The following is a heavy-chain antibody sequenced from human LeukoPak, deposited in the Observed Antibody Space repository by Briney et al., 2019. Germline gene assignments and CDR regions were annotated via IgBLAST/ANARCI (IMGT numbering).Heavy chain of an antibody. Sequence: GGSLRLSCAASGSSFSSYWMHWVRHAPRKGLVWVSGINSDGSSTTYADSVKGRIAISRDNAEYTVYLQMNSLRAEDTAVYYCATAIRSAAPDFWGQGTLVIVSS. J-gene: IGHJ4*02. CDR1: GSSFSSYW. D-gene: IGHD6-19*01. CDR3: ATAIRSAAPDF. CDR2: INSDGSST. V-gene: IGHV3-74*01.